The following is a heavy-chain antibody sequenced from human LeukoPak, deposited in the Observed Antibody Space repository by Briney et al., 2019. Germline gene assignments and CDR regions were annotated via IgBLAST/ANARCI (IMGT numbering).Heavy chain of an antibody. CDR2: IYHSGST. CDR1: GGSFSGYY. D-gene: IGHD1-26*01. Sequence: SETLSLTCAVYGGSFSGYYWSWIRQPPGKGLEWIGSIYHSGSTYYNPSLKSRVTISVDTSKNQFSLKLSSVTAADTAVYYCTREVRSAWASFDPWGQGTLVIVSS. J-gene: IGHJ5*02. CDR3: TREVRSAWASFDP. V-gene: IGHV4-34*01.